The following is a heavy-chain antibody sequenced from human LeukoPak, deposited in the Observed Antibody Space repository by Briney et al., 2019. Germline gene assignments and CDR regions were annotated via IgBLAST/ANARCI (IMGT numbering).Heavy chain of an antibody. CDR2: INPNSGGT. J-gene: IGHJ4*02. CDR1: GHTFTGYY. CDR3: ANFPGYSSSWYFDY. D-gene: IGHD6-13*01. V-gene: IGHV1-2*02. Sequence: ASVKVSCKASGHTFTGYYMHWVRQAPGQGLEWMGWINPNSGGTNYAQKFQGRVTMTRDTSISTAYMELSRLRSDDTAVYYCANFPGYSSSWYFDYWGQGTLVTVSS.